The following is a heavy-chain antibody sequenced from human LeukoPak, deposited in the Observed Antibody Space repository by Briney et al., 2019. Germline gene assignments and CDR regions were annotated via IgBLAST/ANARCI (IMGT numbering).Heavy chain of an antibody. CDR3: AKDGPQSSGGWYVDY. CDR2: IRDDESNK. Sequence: PGGSLRLSCVASGFTFTNYGMHWVRQAPGKGLEWVAFIRDDESNKYHAGSVEGRFTISRDNFKNTLYLQMNSLRAEDTAVYYCAKDGPQSSGGWYVDYWGQGTLVTVSS. V-gene: IGHV3-30*02. D-gene: IGHD6-19*01. CDR1: GFTFTNYG. J-gene: IGHJ4*02.